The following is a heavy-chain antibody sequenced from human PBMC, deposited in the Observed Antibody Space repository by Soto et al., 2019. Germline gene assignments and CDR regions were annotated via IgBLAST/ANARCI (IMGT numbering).Heavy chain of an antibody. D-gene: IGHD1-7*01. Sequence: QVQLVESGGGVVQPGRSLRLSCAASGFTFSSYGMHWVRQAPGKGLEWVAVISYDGSNKYYADSVKGRFTISRDNSKNTLYLQMNSLRAEDTAVYYCAKHGITGTTENYYYGVDVWGQGTTVTVSS. J-gene: IGHJ6*02. CDR1: GFTFSSYG. V-gene: IGHV3-30*18. CDR3: AKHGITGTTENYYYGVDV. CDR2: ISYDGSNK.